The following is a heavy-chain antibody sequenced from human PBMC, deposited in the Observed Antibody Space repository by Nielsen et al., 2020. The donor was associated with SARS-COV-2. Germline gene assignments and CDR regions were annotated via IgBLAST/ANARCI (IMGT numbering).Heavy chain of an antibody. D-gene: IGHD3-10*01. CDR1: GFTFSSYA. CDR2: ISSNGGST. Sequence: GGSLRLSCAASGFTFSSYAMHWVRQAPGKGLEYVSAISSNGGSTYYANSVKGRFTISRDNSKNTLYLQMNSLRAEDTAVYYCAREKVRGLKLGGYYYYGMDVWGQGTTVTVSS. CDR3: AREKVRGLKLGGYYYYGMDV. V-gene: IGHV3-64*01. J-gene: IGHJ6*02.